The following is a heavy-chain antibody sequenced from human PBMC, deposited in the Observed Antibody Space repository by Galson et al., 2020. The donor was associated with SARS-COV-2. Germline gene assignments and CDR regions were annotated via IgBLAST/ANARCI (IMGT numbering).Heavy chain of an antibody. Sequence: SETLSLTCAVSGGSISSSDWWGWVRQPPGKGLEWIGEIFHSGYTNYNPSLKSRVTISVDTSKNQFSLKLSTVTAADTALYYCSRIIVTAYYFSYMDVWGKGTTVTVSS. CDR2: IFHSGYT. CDR1: GGSISSSDW. J-gene: IGHJ6*03. CDR3: SRIIVTAYYFSYMDV. D-gene: IGHD2-21*02. V-gene: IGHV4-4*02.